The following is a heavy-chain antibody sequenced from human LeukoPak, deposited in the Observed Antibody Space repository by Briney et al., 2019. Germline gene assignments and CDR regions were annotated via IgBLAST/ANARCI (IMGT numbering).Heavy chain of an antibody. Sequence: GGSLRLSCAASGFTFSSYSMNWVRQAPRKGLEWVSSISTSSSYIYYADSVKGRSTISRDNAKNSLYLQMNSLRAEDTAVYYCAREDYGSSPPDYWGRGTLVTVSS. CDR2: ISTSSSYI. D-gene: IGHD6-6*01. CDR1: GFTFSSYS. V-gene: IGHV3-21*01. J-gene: IGHJ4*02. CDR3: AREDYGSSPPDY.